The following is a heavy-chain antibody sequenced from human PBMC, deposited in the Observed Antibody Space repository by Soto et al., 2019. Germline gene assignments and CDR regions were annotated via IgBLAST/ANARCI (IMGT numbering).Heavy chain of an antibody. Sequence: SETLSLTCTVSGGYISSSSYYWGWIRQPPGKGLEWIGSIYYSGSTYYNPSLKSRVTISVDTSKSQFSLKLSSVTAADTAAYYCARRRGSYPDKNYFDYWSQGTLVT. CDR2: IYYSGST. V-gene: IGHV4-39*01. CDR3: ARRRGSYPDKNYFDY. J-gene: IGHJ4*02. D-gene: IGHD1-26*01. CDR1: GGYISSSSYY.